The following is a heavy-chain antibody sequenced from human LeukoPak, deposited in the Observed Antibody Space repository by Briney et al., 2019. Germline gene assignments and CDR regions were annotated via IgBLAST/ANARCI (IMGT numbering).Heavy chain of an antibody. V-gene: IGHV4-31*11. CDR2: IYYSGST. Sequence: PSQTLSLTCDVSAGSISSGGHYWSWIRQLPGTGLEWIGYIYYSGSTYYNPSLKSRLTISVDTSKNQFSLKLSSVTAADTAVYCCARRSGTWFDPWGQGTLVTVSS. D-gene: IGHD3-10*01. J-gene: IGHJ5*02. CDR3: ARRSGTWFDP. CDR1: AGSISSGGHY.